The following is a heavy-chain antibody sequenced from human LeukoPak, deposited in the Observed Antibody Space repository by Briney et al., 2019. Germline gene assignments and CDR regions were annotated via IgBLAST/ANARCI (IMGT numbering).Heavy chain of an antibody. D-gene: IGHD1-26*01. Sequence: GGSLRLSCAASGFTFSNAWMSWVRQAPGKGLEWVGRIKITTDGGPTDYAAPVKGRFTISRDDSKNTLYLQMNSLRAEDTAVYYCARDPVLSGSSPDYWGQGTLVTVSS. CDR3: ARDPVLSGSSPDY. CDR1: GFTFSNAW. CDR2: IKITTDGGPT. V-gene: IGHV3-15*01. J-gene: IGHJ4*02.